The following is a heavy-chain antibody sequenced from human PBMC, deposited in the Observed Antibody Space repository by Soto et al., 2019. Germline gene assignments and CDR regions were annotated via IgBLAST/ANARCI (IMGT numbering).Heavy chain of an antibody. CDR3: ARQGIPQPRLYCGGDCPHFDY. J-gene: IGHJ4*02. CDR1: GYSFSTHW. CDR2: IYPSDSDT. V-gene: IGHV5-51*01. Sequence: PGESLKISCEASGYSFSTHWIGWVRQMPGKGLEWMGIIYPSDSDTRYSPSFQGQVTMSVDKSITTAYLQWSSLEASDTAMYYCARQGIPQPRLYCGGDCPHFDYWGQGTLVTVSS. D-gene: IGHD2-21*02.